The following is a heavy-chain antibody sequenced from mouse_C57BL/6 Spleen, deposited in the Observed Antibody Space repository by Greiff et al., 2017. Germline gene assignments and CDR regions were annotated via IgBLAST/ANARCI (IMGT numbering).Heavy chain of an antibody. CDR3: ARNYYGSSYVDFDY. CDR2: IDPEDGET. Sequence: EVQVVESGAELVKPGASVKLSCTASGFNIKDYYMHWVKQRTEQGLEWIGRIDPEDGETKYAPKFQGKATITADTSSNTAYLQRSSLTSEDTAVYYCARNYYGSSYVDFDYWGQGTTLTVSS. CDR1: GFNIKDYY. J-gene: IGHJ2*01. V-gene: IGHV14-2*01. D-gene: IGHD1-1*01.